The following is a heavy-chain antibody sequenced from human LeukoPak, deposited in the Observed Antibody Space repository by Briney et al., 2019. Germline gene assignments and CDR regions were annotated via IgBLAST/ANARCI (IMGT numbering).Heavy chain of an antibody. CDR2: IIPIFGTA. J-gene: IGHJ4*02. Sequence: GASVKVSCKASGGTFRSYAISWVRQAPGQGLEWLGGIIPIFGTANYAQKFQGRVTITADESTSTAYMELSSLRSEDTAVYYCAREKSLGDFWSGYSEYWGQGTLVTVSS. D-gene: IGHD3-3*01. CDR1: GGTFRSYA. CDR3: AREKSLGDFWSGYSEY. V-gene: IGHV1-69*13.